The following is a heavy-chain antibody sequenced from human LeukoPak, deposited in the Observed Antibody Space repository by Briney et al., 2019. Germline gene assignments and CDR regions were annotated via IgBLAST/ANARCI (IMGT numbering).Heavy chain of an antibody. D-gene: IGHD2-2*01. CDR3: VKDRCDRTTCPEV. CDR2: ISGTGGNT. Sequence: GGSLRLSCTASGFTFSTYAMSWVRQAPGEELEWVSGISGTGGNTYYTDSVKGRFTISRDNSKNTVHLQMSSLRAEDTALYYCVKDRCDRTTCPEVWGQGTLVTVSS. V-gene: IGHV3-23*01. J-gene: IGHJ4*02. CDR1: GFTFSTYA.